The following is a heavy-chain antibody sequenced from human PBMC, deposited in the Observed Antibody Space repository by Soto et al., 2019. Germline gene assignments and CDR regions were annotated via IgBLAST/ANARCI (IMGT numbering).Heavy chain of an antibody. Sequence: QVQLVQSGAEVKEPGDSVRVSCEASGYTFTAYYIHWVRQAPGQGLVWMGWINPKFGGTTYAQDFQGRVSMTRDMSISTVYMELSRLTSDDTAIYYCARNMDYYYGPGSGNGHGFWGQGTTVTVFS. D-gene: IGHD3-10*01. CDR2: INPKFGGT. CDR1: GYTFTAYY. J-gene: IGHJ6*02. CDR3: ARNMDYYYGPGSGNGHGF. V-gene: IGHV1-2*02.